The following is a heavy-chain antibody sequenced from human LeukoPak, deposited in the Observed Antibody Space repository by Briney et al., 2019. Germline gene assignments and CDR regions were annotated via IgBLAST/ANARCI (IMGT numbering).Heavy chain of an antibody. V-gene: IGHV3-30*04. CDR2: ISYDGSNK. J-gene: IGHJ4*02. D-gene: IGHD5-18*01. CDR1: GFTLSSYA. Sequence: GGSLRLSCAASGFTLSSYAMHWVRQAPGKGLEWVAVISYDGSNKYYADSVKGRFTISRDNSKNTLYLQMNSLRAEDTAVYYCARDPGGGYPTLYYFDYWGQGTLVTVSS. CDR3: ARDPGGGYPTLYYFDY.